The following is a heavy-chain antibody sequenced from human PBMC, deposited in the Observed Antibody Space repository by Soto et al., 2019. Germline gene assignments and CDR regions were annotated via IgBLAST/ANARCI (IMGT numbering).Heavy chain of an antibody. Sequence: GSLRLSCAASGFTFSSYAMSWVRQAPGKGLEWVSTISSSGSSTYYADSVKGRFPISRDNSKNTLYLQMNSLRAEDTAVYYCAKWIAARPDYYYYMDVWGKGTTVTVSS. CDR3: AKWIAARPDYYYYMDV. V-gene: IGHV3-23*01. CDR2: ISSSGSST. CDR1: GFTFSSYA. D-gene: IGHD6-6*01. J-gene: IGHJ6*03.